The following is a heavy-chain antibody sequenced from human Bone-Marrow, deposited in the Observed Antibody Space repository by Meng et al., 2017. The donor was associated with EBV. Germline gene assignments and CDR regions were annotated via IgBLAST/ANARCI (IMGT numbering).Heavy chain of an antibody. CDR2: LIPMLGAP. CDR3: ASESGRGYTPDY. J-gene: IGHJ4*02. V-gene: IGHV1-69*06. Sequence: QWQLVRSGAEVKKPGSSVKVVCKTSGGTFNSDAISWVRQAPGQGLEWMGGLIPMLGAPNLAQKFQDRVTIIADKSTSTHYMELSSLRSDDTAVYYCASESGRGYTPDYWGRGTLVTVSS. D-gene: IGHD3-10*01. CDR1: GGTFNSDA.